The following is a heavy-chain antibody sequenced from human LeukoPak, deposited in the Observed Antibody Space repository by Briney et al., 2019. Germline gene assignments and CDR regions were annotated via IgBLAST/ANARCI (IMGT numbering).Heavy chain of an antibody. V-gene: IGHV3-23*01. Sequence: GGSLRLSCAASGFTFSNYAMSWVRQAPGKGLEWVSAISGSGGSTYYADSVKGRFTISRDNSKNTLYLQMNSLRAEDTAVYYCAKSYYDSSGYFDDDYYYGMDVWGQGTTVTVSS. CDR1: GFTFSNYA. CDR3: AKSYYDSSGYFDDDYYYGMDV. CDR2: ISGSGGST. D-gene: IGHD3-22*01. J-gene: IGHJ6*02.